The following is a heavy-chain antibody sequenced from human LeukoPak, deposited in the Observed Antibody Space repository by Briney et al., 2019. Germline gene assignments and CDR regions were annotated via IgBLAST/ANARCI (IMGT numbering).Heavy chain of an antibody. V-gene: IGHV3-11*01. CDR1: GFTFRDYY. D-gene: IGHD2-2*01. Sequence: PGGSLRLSCAASGFTFRDYYMRWIRQARGKGWEGVSYISSSGSTIYYADSVKGRFTISRDNAKTSLYLQMNSLRAEDTAVYYCARAGVVPAAIVYYYYYMDVWGKGTTVTVSS. J-gene: IGHJ6*03. CDR2: ISSSGSTI. CDR3: ARAGVVPAAIVYYYYYMDV.